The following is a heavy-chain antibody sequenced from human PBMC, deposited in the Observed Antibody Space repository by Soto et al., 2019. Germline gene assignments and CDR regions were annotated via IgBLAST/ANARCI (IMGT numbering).Heavy chain of an antibody. CDR2: INTANGNT. V-gene: IGHV1-3*04. CDR1: GYAFAAYA. D-gene: IGHD3-10*01. CDR3: ARGGSALNRGVMYYFDN. J-gene: IGHJ4*02. Sequence: QVQLVQSGAEVKEPGASVRISCKASGYAFAAYAIQWVRQAPGQGLEWMGWINTANGNTEIAQNFQGTVSFTRDISAKTAFMDLSSLTSEDTAVYYCARGGSALNRGVMYYFDNWGQGTPLTVSS.